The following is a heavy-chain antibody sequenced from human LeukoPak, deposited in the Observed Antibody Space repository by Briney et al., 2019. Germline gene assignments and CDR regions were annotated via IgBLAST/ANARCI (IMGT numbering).Heavy chain of an antibody. CDR1: GYTFTSYD. CDR2: MNPNSGNT. V-gene: IGHV1-8*01. J-gene: IGHJ5*02. D-gene: IGHD3-3*01. CDR3: ARGRSVSRTIFGVVPLRNGFDP. Sequence: ASVKVSCKASGYTFTSYDTNWVRQATGQGLEWMGWMNPNSGNTGYAQKFQGRVTMTRNTSISTAYMELSSLRSEDTAVYYCARGRSVSRTIFGVVPLRNGFDPWGQGTLVTVSS.